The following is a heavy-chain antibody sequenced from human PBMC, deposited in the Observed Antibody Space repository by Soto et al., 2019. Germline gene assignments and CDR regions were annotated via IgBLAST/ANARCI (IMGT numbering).Heavy chain of an antibody. D-gene: IGHD3-22*01. CDR1: GGSFSGYD. V-gene: IGHV4-34*01. J-gene: IGHJ5*02. CDR3: ARAGDSGGYYWFDP. Sequence: SETLSLTCAVYGGSFSGYDWTWIRQPPGTGLEWIGEINHSGSTNYNPSLKSRVTKSVDTSKNQFSLKLTSLTAADTAVYHCARAGDSGGYYWFDPWGQGTLVTVSS. CDR2: INHSGST.